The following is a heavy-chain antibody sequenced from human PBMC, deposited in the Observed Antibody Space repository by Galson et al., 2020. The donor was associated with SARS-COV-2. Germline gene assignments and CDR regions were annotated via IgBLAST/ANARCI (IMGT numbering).Heavy chain of an antibody. CDR2: IYYSGST. CDR1: GGSISSGGYY. J-gene: IGHJ4*02. V-gene: IGHV4-31*03. Sequence: ASETLSLTCTVSGGSISSGGYYWSWIRQHPGKGLEWIGYIYYSGSTYYNPSLKSRVTISVDTSKNQFSLKLSSVTAADTAVYYCARKDFPGRGFDYWGQGTLVTVSS. CDR3: ARKDFPGRGFDY. D-gene: IGHD3-10*01.